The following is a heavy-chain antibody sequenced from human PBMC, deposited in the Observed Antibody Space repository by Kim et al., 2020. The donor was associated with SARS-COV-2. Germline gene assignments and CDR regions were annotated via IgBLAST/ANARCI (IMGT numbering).Heavy chain of an antibody. D-gene: IGHD3-10*01. V-gene: IGHV4-39*01. CDR3: ARRYGSGDAFDI. J-gene: IGHJ3*02. Sequence: YYNPSLKSRVTISVDTSKNQFSLKLSSVTAADTAVYYCARRYGSGDAFDIWGQGTMVTVSS.